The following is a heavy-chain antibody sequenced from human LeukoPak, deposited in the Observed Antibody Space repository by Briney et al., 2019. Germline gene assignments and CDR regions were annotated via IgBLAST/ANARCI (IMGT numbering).Heavy chain of an antibody. Sequence: GGSLRLSCAASGFTFSSYGMHWVRQAPGTGLEWVAFIRYDGSNKYYADSVKGRFTISRDNSKNTLYLQMNSLRAEDTAVYYCAKDSEDTAMASFDYWGQGTLVTVSS. V-gene: IGHV3-30*02. D-gene: IGHD5-18*01. CDR3: AKDSEDTAMASFDY. CDR2: IRYDGSNK. J-gene: IGHJ4*02. CDR1: GFTFSSYG.